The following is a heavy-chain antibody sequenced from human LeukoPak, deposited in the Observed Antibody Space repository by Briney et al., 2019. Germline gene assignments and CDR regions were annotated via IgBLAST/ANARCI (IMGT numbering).Heavy chain of an antibody. Sequence: SGGSLRLSCAASGFTFSSYSMNWVRQAPGKGLEWVSSISSSSSYIYYADSVKGRFTISRDNAKNSLYLQMNSLRAEDTALYYCTKDGVGTTKMYYFDHWGQGTLVTVSS. CDR1: GFTFSSYS. D-gene: IGHD1-26*01. V-gene: IGHV3-21*04. CDR2: ISSSSSYI. CDR3: TKDGVGTTKMYYFDH. J-gene: IGHJ4*02.